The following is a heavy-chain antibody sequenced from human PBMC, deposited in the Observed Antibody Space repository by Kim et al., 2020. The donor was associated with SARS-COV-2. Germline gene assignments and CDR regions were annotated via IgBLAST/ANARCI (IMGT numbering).Heavy chain of an antibody. Sequence: YYVDLMKGRFTISRDNAQNSLYLNVTSLRVEDTAVYYCARTVAGRIDAFDIWGQGTMVTVSS. CDR3: ARTVAGRIDAFDI. D-gene: IGHD6-19*01. V-gene: IGHV3-7*03. J-gene: IGHJ3*02.